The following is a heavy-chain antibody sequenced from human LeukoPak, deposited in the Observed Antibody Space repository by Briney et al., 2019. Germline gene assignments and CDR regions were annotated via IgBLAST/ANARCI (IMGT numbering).Heavy chain of an antibody. D-gene: IGHD3-9*01. J-gene: IGHJ4*02. CDR2: SKSETDGGTT. Sequence: GGSLRLSCTASGFTFSNAWMSWVRQAPGKGLEWVGRSKSETDGGTTDYAAPVKGRFTISRDDSKNTLYLQMNSLKTEDTAVYYCTTRTLNYDVLTGYFSYYFDYWVQGTLVTVSS. CDR1: GFTFSNAW. V-gene: IGHV3-15*01. CDR3: TTRTLNYDVLTGYFSYYFDY.